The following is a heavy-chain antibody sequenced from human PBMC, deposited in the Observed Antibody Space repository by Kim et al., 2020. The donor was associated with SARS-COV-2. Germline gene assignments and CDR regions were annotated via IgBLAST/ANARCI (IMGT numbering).Heavy chain of an antibody. CDR2: IYHSGST. CDR1: GGSISSSNW. V-gene: IGHV4-4*02. CDR3: ARDFHYYGSGSYWYFDL. D-gene: IGHD3-10*01. Sequence: SETLSLTCAVSGGSISSSNWWSWVRQPPGKGLEWIGEIYHSGSTNYNPSLKSRVTISVDKSKNQFSLKLSSVTAADTAVYYCARDFHYYGSGSYWYFDLWGRGTLVTVSS. J-gene: IGHJ2*01.